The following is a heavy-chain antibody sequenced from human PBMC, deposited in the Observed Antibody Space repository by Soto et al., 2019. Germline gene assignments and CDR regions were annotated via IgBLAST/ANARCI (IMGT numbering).Heavy chain of an antibody. J-gene: IGHJ5*02. Sequence: LRLSYAAAGFTFSSYAMSWVRQAPGKGLEWVSAISGSGGSTYYADSVKGRFTIPRDNSKNTLYLQMNSLRAEDTAVYYCAKIPYGYVPHNWFDPWGQGTLVTVSS. V-gene: IGHV3-23*01. CDR2: ISGSGGST. CDR1: GFTFSSYA. CDR3: AKIPYGYVPHNWFDP. D-gene: IGHD5-18*01.